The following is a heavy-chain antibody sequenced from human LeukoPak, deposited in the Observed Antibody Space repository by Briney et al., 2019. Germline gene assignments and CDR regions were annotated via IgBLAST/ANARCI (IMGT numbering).Heavy chain of an antibody. J-gene: IGHJ4*02. D-gene: IGHD5-18*01. Sequence: QPGGSLRLSCAASGFTFSSYGMHWVRQAPGKGLEWVAVIWYDGSNKYYADSVKGRFTISRDNSKNTLYLQMNSLRAEDTAVYYCAKAGYSYGGFDYWGQGTLVTVSS. CDR2: IWYDGSNK. V-gene: IGHV3-30*02. CDR3: AKAGYSYGGFDY. CDR1: GFTFSSYG.